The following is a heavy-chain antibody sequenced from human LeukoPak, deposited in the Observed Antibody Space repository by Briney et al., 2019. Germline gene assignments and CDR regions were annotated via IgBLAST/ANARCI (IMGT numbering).Heavy chain of an antibody. D-gene: IGHD6-19*01. V-gene: IGHV4-59*01. Sequence: SETLSLTCTVSGGSISSYYWSWIRQPPGKGLEWIGYIYYSGSTNYNPSLKSRVTISVDTSKNQFSLKLSSVTAADTAVYYRARSRGWYHYYYYGMDVWGQGTTVTVSS. CDR3: ARSRGWYHYYYYGMDV. CDR2: IYYSGST. CDR1: GGSISSYY. J-gene: IGHJ6*02.